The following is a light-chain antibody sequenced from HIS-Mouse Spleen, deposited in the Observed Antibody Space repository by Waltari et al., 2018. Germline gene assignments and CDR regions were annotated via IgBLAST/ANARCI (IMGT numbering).Light chain of an antibody. CDR1: SSDVGSYNR. V-gene: IGLV2-18*02. J-gene: IGLJ1*01. CDR2: EVS. CDR3: SSYTSSSTV. Sequence: QSALTQPPSVSGSPGQSVTISCTGTSSDVGSYNRVSWYQQPPGTAPNRMIYEVSNRPSGVPDRFSGSKSGNTAALTISGLQAEDEADYYCSSYTSSSTVFGTGTKVTVL.